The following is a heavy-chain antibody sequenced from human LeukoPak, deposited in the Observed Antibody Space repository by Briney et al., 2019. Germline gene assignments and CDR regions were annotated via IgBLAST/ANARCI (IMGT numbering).Heavy chain of an antibody. Sequence: ASVKVSCKASGGTFSSYAIIWVRQAPGQGLEWMGRIIPILGIANYAQKFQGRVTITADKSTSTAYMELSSLRSEDTAVYYCARESSAAKVNWFDPWGQGTLVTVSS. D-gene: IGHD6-19*01. CDR2: IIPILGIA. CDR1: GGTFSSYA. CDR3: ARESSAAKVNWFDP. V-gene: IGHV1-69*04. J-gene: IGHJ5*02.